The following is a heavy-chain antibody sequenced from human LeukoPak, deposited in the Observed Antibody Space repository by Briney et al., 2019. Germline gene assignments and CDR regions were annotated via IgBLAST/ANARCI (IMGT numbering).Heavy chain of an antibody. D-gene: IGHD1-26*01. CDR1: GYTFTSYY. Sequence: ASVTVSCKASGYTFTSYYMHWVRQAPGQGLEWMGIINPSGGSTSYAQKFQGRVTMTRDMSTSTVYMELRSLRSEDTAVYYCARVGAVRWYFDLWGRGTLVTVSS. CDR2: INPSGGST. V-gene: IGHV1-46*01. CDR3: ARVGAVRWYFDL. J-gene: IGHJ2*01.